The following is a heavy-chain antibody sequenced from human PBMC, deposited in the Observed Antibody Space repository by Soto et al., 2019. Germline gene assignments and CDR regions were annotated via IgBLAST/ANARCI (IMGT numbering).Heavy chain of an antibody. CDR2: ISYDGSNK. D-gene: IGHD3-9*01. CDR1: GFTFSSYG. J-gene: IGHJ4*02. V-gene: IGHV3-30*18. Sequence: PVGSLRLSCAASGFTFSSYGMHWVRQAPGKGLEWVAVISYDGSNKYYADSVKGRFTISRDNSKNTLYLQMNSLRAEDTAVYYCAKARKRGALRYFDLGKDYWGQGTLVTVSS. CDR3: AKARKRGALRYFDLGKDY.